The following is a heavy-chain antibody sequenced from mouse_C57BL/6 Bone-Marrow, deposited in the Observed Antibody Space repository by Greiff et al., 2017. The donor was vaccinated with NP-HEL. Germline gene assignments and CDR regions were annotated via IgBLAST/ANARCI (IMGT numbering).Heavy chain of an antibody. CDR1: GFSFNTYA. CDR3: VRREIYYDYDGDYYAMDY. D-gene: IGHD2-4*01. Sequence: EVKLVESGGGLVQPKGSLKLSCAASGFSFNTYAMTRVRQAPGKGLEWVARIRSKSNNYATYYADSVKDRFTISRDDSESMLYLQMNNLKTEDTAMYYCVRREIYYDYDGDYYAMDYWGQGTSVTVSS. CDR2: IRSKSNNYAT. V-gene: IGHV10-1*01. J-gene: IGHJ4*01.